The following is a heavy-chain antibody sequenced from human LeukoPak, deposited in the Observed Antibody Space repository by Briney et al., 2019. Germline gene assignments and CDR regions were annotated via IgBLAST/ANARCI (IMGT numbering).Heavy chain of an antibody. CDR1: GDSIRNYY. Sequence: SETLSLTCTVSGDSIRNYYWSWIRQPPGNGLEWIGYNYNSGRTNYNPSLKSRVTISVDTSKNQFSLKLSSVTAADTAVYYCARVTATYDWFDPWGQGTLVTVSS. CDR3: ARVTATYDWFDP. V-gene: IGHV4-59*01. J-gene: IGHJ5*02. D-gene: IGHD2-21*02. CDR2: NYNSGRT.